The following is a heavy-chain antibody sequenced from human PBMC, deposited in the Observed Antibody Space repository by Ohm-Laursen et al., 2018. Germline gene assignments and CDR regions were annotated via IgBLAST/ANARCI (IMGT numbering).Heavy chain of an antibody. CDR2: IGSGGTT. Sequence: SLRLSCAASGFTFSSYGMNWARQAPGKGLEWVSFIGSGGTTYYEDSVKGRFTISRDNSKNTLYLQMNSLRAEDTAVYYCAREDNGGYYYYGLDVWGQGTTVTVSS. CDR3: AREDNGGYYYYGLDV. J-gene: IGHJ6*02. D-gene: IGHD4-23*01. V-gene: IGHV3-NL1*01. CDR1: GFTFSSYG.